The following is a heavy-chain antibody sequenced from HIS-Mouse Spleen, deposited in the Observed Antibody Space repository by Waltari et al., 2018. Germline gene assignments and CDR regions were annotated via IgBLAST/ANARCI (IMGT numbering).Heavy chain of an antibody. CDR1: GGSISSSSYY. Sequence: QLQLQESGPGLVKPSETLSLTCTVSGGSISSSSYYWGWIRQPPGKGLVWIGRSYYRGGTYYNPSLKSRVTISVDTSKNQFSLKLSSVTAADTAVYYCAGGQQWLVHFQHWGQGTLVTVSS. CDR2: SYYRGGT. V-gene: IGHV4-39*01. J-gene: IGHJ1*01. CDR3: AGGQQWLVHFQH. D-gene: IGHD6-19*01.